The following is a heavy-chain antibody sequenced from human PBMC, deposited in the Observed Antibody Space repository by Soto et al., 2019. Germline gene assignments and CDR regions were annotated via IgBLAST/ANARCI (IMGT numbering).Heavy chain of an antibody. Sequence: PGGSLRLSFATSGFTFSDYGIHWVRQAPGKGLEWVAVISLDGSNKYFADSVKGRFTISRDNSQNTLYLQMNSLRAEDTAVYHCASQVIPHITGFDNWGQGTMVTVSS. CDR1: GFTFSDYG. D-gene: IGHD1-20*01. CDR3: ASQVIPHITGFDN. CDR2: ISLDGSNK. J-gene: IGHJ3*02. V-gene: IGHV3-30*03.